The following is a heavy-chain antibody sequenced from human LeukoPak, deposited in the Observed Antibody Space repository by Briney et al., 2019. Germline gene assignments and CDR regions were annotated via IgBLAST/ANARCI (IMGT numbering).Heavy chain of an antibody. CDR1: GGSISSYY. Sequence: SSETLSLTRTVSGGSISSYYWSWIRQPPGKGLEWIGYIYYSGSTNYNPSLKSRVTISVDTSKNQFSLKLSSVTAADTAVYYCARVMITFGGVIVDAFDIWGQGTMVTVSS. J-gene: IGHJ3*02. D-gene: IGHD3-16*02. CDR2: IYYSGST. CDR3: ARVMITFGGVIVDAFDI. V-gene: IGHV4-59*01.